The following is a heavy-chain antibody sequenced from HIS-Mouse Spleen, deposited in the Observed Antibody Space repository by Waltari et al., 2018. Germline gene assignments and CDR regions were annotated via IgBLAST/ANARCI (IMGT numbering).Heavy chain of an antibody. Sequence: EVQLVESGGGLVQPGGSLRLSCAASGFTFSSDWMSWVRRAPGKGLEWVANIKQDGSEKYYVDSVKGRFTISRDNAKNSLYLQMNSLRAEDTAVYYCAREPHYGGNSHFDYWGQGTLVTVSS. CDR3: AREPHYGGNSHFDY. J-gene: IGHJ4*02. V-gene: IGHV3-7*01. CDR1: GFTFSSDW. CDR2: IKQDGSEK. D-gene: IGHD4-17*01.